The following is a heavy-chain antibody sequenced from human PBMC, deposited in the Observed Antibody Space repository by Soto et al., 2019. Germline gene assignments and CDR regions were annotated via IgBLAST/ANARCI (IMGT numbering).Heavy chain of an antibody. D-gene: IGHD4-17*01. V-gene: IGHV3-33*01. CDR1: GFTFSSYG. CDR3: ARVIDGDYSQSEWADDY. Sequence: QVQLVESGGGVVQPGRSLRLSCAASGFTFSSYGMHWVRQAPGKGLEWVAVIWYDGSNKYYADSVKGRFTISRDNSKNTLYLQMNSLRAEDTAVYYCARVIDGDYSQSEWADDYWGQGTLVTVSS. J-gene: IGHJ4*02. CDR2: IWYDGSNK.